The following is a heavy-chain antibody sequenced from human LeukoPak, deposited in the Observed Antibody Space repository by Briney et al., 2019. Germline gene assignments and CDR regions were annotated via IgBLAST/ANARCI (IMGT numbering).Heavy chain of an antibody. D-gene: IGHD6-13*01. J-gene: IGHJ3*02. CDR2: INPNKGGT. V-gene: IGHV1-2*02. Sequence: ASVKVSCKASADTFTDYYIHWVRQAPGQGREWLGWINPNKGGTNYAQMFQGRVTITRATSIPTAYMELSRLRSDDTAIYYCAPKAGTNAFDIWGQGTMVTVSS. CDR3: APKAGTNAFDI. CDR1: ADTFTDYY.